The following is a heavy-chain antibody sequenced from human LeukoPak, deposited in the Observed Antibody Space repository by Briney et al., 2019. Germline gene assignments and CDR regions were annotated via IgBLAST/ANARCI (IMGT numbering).Heavy chain of an antibody. D-gene: IGHD3-22*01. V-gene: IGHV1-2*02. CDR2: INPNSGGT. CDR1: GYTFTGYY. CDR3: ARNKVTMIVVVGRYYGMDV. J-gene: IGHJ6*02. Sequence: ASVKVSSKASGYTFTGYYMHWVRQAPGQGLEWMGWINPNSGGTNYAQKFQGRVTMTRDTSISTAYMELSRLRSDDTAVYYCARNKVTMIVVVGRYYGMDVWGQGTTVTVSS.